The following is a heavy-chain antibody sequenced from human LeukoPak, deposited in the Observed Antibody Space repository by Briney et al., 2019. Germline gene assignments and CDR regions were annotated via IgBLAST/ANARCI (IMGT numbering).Heavy chain of an antibody. Sequence: SETLSLTCAVSGYSISSGYYWGWIRQPPGKGLEWIGSIYHSGSTYYNPSLKSRVTISVDTSKNQFSLKLSSVTAADTAVYYCARLKYYYYMDVWGKGTTVTVSS. CDR2: IYHSGST. V-gene: IGHV4-38-2*01. J-gene: IGHJ6*03. CDR3: ARLKYYYYMDV. CDR1: GYSISSGYY.